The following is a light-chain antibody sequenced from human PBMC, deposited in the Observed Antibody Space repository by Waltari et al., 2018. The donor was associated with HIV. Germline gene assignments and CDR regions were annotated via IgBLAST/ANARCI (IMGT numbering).Light chain of an antibody. Sequence: EIVLTQSPGTLSLSPGERATLSCRASQSVSSSYLAWYQQKPGQAPRLLIYGASCRATGIPDRFSGSGSGTDFTLTISRLEPEDFAVYYCQQYGSSPPLTFGQGTRLEIK. CDR1: QSVSSSY. J-gene: IGKJ5*01. CDR2: GAS. V-gene: IGKV3-20*01. CDR3: QQYGSSPPLT.